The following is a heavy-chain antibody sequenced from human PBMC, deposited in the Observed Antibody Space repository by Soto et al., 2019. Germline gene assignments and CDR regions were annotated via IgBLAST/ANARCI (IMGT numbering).Heavy chain of an antibody. J-gene: IGHJ4*02. CDR1: GGTFSSYA. V-gene: IGHV1-69*12. CDR3: ARGANPGGYYPEFDY. Sequence: QVQLVQSGAEVKKPGSSVKVSCKASGGTFSSYAISWVRQAPGQGLERMGGIIPIFGTANYAQKFQGRVTITADESTSTAYMELSSLRSEDTALYYCARGANPGGYYPEFDYWGQGTLVTVSS. CDR2: IIPIFGTA. D-gene: IGHD3-3*01.